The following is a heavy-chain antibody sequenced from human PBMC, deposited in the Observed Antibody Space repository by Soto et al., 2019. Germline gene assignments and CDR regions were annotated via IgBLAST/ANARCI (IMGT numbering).Heavy chain of an antibody. CDR1: GFTFSSYG. Sequence: QVQLVESGGGVVQAGRSLRLSCAASGFTFSSYGMHWVRQAPGKGLEWVAVISYDGSNKYYVDSVKGRFTISRDNSKNTLYLQMNSLRAEDTAVYYCAKDRQWLVVRYYYYGMDVWGQGTTVTVSS. J-gene: IGHJ6*02. V-gene: IGHV3-30*18. CDR3: AKDRQWLVVRYYYYGMDV. D-gene: IGHD6-19*01. CDR2: ISYDGSNK.